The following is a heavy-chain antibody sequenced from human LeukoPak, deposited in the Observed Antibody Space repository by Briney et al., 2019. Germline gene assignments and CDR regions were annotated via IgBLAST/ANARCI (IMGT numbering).Heavy chain of an antibody. J-gene: IGHJ2*01. CDR2: IWYDGSNK. Sequence: GGSLRLSCAASGFTFSSYGMHWVRQAPGKGLEWVAVIWYDGSNKYYADSVKGRFTISRDNSKNTLYLQMNSLRAEDTAVYYCARETLAYCGGDCGLYFDLWGRGTLVTVSS. V-gene: IGHV3-33*01. D-gene: IGHD2-21*02. CDR1: GFTFSSYG. CDR3: ARETLAYCGGDCGLYFDL.